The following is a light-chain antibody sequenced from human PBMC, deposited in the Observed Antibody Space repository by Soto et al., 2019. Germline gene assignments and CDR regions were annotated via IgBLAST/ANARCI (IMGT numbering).Light chain of an antibody. CDR1: QSIINW. Sequence: DDKMTQSAFALSASVGGRVTITCRASQSIINWLAWYQQKPGKAPKLLIYGASSLESGVPSRFSGSGSGTEFTLTISSLQPDDFATYYCQHYNSYSEAFGQGTKVDIK. CDR2: GAS. V-gene: IGKV1-5*01. J-gene: IGKJ1*01. CDR3: QHYNSYSEA.